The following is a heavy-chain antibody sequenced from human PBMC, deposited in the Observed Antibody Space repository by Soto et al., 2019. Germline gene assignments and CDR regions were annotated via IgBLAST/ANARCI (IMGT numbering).Heavy chain of an antibody. J-gene: IGHJ4*02. D-gene: IGHD2-15*01. CDR2: ISGSGGVT. CDR3: AKDVIVVVRARYVPFVY. Sequence: GPLRLSCTASGFAFSSFAMSWVRQAPGQGLEWVSLISGSGGVTYYADSVKGRFTILRDNSKNTVYLQMNSLRAEDTAVYYCAKDVIVVVRARYVPFVYWGLGTLVTLSS. V-gene: IGHV3-23*01. CDR1: GFAFSSFA.